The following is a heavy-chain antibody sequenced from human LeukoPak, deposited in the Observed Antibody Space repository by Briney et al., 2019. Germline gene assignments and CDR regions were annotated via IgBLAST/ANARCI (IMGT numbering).Heavy chain of an antibody. V-gene: IGHV1-24*01. CDR2: FDPEDGEK. CDR3: ATGPPGIAVHFDY. J-gene: IGHJ4*02. Sequence: ASVKVSCKVSGYTLTELSMHWVRQAPGKGLAWVGGFDPEDGEKIYAQKFQGRVTMTEDTSTDTAYMELSSVRAEDTAVYYCATGPPGIAVHFDYWGQGTLVTVSS. CDR1: GYTLTELS. D-gene: IGHD6-19*01.